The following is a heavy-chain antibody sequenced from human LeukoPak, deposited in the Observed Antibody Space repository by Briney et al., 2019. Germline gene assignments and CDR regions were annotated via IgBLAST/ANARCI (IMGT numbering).Heavy chain of an antibody. V-gene: IGHV4-34*01. Sequence: SETLSLTCGVYGGSFSGYFWRWVRQPPGKGLEWIGEINHSGSTNHNPSLKSRVTISVDTSKNQFSLKLSSVTAADTAVYYCARLPRWAYYYYMDVWGKGTTVTVSS. J-gene: IGHJ6*03. CDR2: INHSGST. CDR1: GGSFSGYF. D-gene: IGHD1-26*01. CDR3: ARLPRWAYYYYMDV.